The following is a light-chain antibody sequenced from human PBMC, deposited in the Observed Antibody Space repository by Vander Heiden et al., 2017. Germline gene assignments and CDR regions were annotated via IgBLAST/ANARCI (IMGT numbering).Light chain of an antibody. Sequence: QSVLTQPPSVSAAPGQKVTISCSGSSSNKENNYVSWYQQCQGTTPNLLISDNNKRPSGIPDRFSGSKSGTSATLGITGLQTGDEADYYCSTWDSSLSGVVFGGGTKVSVL. V-gene: IGLV1-51*01. J-gene: IGLJ3*02. CDR2: DNN. CDR3: STWDSSLSGVV. CDR1: SSNKENNY.